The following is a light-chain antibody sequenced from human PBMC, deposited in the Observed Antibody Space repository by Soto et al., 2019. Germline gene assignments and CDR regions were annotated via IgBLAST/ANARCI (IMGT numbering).Light chain of an antibody. J-gene: IGLJ2*01. CDR2: DVS. CDR3: GLYTRSDTVV. CDR1: SEVGSYNR. V-gene: IGLV2-18*01. Sequence: QSVLTQPPSVSGSPGQSVTISCTGTSEVGSYNRVSWYQQPPGTSPKLLIYDVSKRPLGVSDRFSGSKSGNTASLTISGLQAEDEADYYCGLYTRSDTVVLGGGTKLTVL.